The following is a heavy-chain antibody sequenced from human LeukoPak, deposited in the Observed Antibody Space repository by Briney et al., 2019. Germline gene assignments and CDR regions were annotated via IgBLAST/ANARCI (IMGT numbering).Heavy chain of an antibody. Sequence: ASVKVSCKASGYTFTSYYMHWVRQAPGQGLEWMGIINPSGGSTSYAQKFQGRVTITADTSTDTAYMELSSLRSEDTAVYYCAAEYGSGSYSRIGYWGQGTLVTV. J-gene: IGHJ4*02. CDR3: AAEYGSGSYSRIGY. CDR2: INPSGGST. V-gene: IGHV1-46*01. D-gene: IGHD3-10*01. CDR1: GYTFTSYY.